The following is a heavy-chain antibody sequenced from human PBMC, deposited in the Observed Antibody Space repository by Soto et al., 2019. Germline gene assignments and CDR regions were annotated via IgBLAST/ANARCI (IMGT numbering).Heavy chain of an antibody. D-gene: IGHD5-18*01. CDR1: GVSISSSYYY. CDR3: ARHHTDSLYYFYVAG. CDR2: IYYSGSP. J-gene: IGHJ6*03. Sequence: PSETLCLTCAVSGVSISSSYYYWGWIRQPPGKGLEWIATIYYSGSPYYSPSLKSRVTISVDTSKTQFSLKLSSVTDADTAIYYCARHHTDSLYYFYVAGWGKGTTVTVSS. V-gene: IGHV4-39*01.